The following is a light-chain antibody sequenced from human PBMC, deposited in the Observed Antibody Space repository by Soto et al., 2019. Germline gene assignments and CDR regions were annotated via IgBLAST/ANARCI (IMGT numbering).Light chain of an antibody. Sequence: QSVLTQPASVSGSPGQSITISCTGTSSDVGSYNYVSWYQQHPGKAPKLMIYDVSNRPSGVSIRFSGSKPGNTASLTISGLQAEDEADYYCSSYTSSSTPVVFGGGTKLTVL. J-gene: IGLJ2*01. CDR2: DVS. CDR3: SSYTSSSTPVV. CDR1: SSDVGSYNY. V-gene: IGLV2-14*01.